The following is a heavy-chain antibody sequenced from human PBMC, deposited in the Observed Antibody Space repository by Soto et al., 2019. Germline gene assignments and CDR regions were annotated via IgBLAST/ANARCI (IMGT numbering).Heavy chain of an antibody. D-gene: IGHD2-21*02. CDR2: IYPGDSDT. CDR3: ARQRVRQYCGGDCPYYYYGMDV. CDR1: GYSFTSYW. V-gene: IGHV5-51*01. Sequence: GESLQISCKGSGYSFTSYWIGWVRQMPGKGLEWMGIIYPGDSDTRYSPSFQGQVTISADKSISTAYLQWSSLKASDTAMYYCARQRVRQYCGGDCPYYYYGMDVWGQGTTVTVSS. J-gene: IGHJ6*02.